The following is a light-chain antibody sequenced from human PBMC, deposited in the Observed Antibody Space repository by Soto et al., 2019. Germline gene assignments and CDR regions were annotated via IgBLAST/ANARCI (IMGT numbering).Light chain of an antibody. CDR3: QQSYTLSPLT. Sequence: DIQMTQAPSSLSASVGDRGIITCRTGQSISNYLNWYQHKPGKAPKVLISAASNLQSGVPSRFSGSGSGTVFTLTISSLQPEDFATYFCQQSYTLSPLTFGGGTKVDIK. J-gene: IGKJ4*01. CDR1: QSISNY. V-gene: IGKV1-39*01. CDR2: AAS.